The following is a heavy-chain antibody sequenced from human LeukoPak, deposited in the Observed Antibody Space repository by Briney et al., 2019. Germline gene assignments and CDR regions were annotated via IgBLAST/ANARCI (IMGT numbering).Heavy chain of an antibody. CDR3: ARHLSGGIQSYYYYGMDV. D-gene: IGHD3-9*01. CDR2: IYYSGST. V-gene: IGHV4-39*01. CDR1: GGSISSSNW. J-gene: IGHJ6*02. Sequence: SETLSLTCTVSGGSISSSNWWSWVRQPPGKGLEWIGSIYYSGSTYYNPSLKSRVTISVDTSKNQFSLKLSSVTAADTAVYYCARHLSGGIQSYYYYGMDVWGQGTTVTVSS.